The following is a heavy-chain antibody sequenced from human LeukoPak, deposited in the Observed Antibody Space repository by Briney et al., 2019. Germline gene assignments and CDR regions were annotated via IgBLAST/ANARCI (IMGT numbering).Heavy chain of an antibody. Sequence: PGGSLRLSCAASGFTFSTYFMNWVRQAPGKGLEWVSYISSSGSTIYYADSVKGRFTISRDNAKNSLYLQMNSLRAEDTAVYYCARARITMVRGVIILNGYYYYMDVWGKGTTVTVSS. CDR3: ARARITMVRGVIILNGYYYYMDV. V-gene: IGHV3-48*04. CDR2: ISSSGSTI. CDR1: GFTFSTYF. D-gene: IGHD3-10*01. J-gene: IGHJ6*03.